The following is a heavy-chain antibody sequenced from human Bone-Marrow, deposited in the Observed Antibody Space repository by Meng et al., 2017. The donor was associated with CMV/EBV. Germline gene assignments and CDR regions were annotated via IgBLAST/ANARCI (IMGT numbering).Heavy chain of an antibody. CDR2: INHSGST. V-gene: IGHV4-34*01. D-gene: IGHD4-17*01. CDR1: GGSFSGYY. J-gene: IGHJ4*02. CDR3: ARGRRTVTTSPLMTREAGRVFYY. Sequence: GSLRLSCAVYGGSFSGYYWSWIRQPPGKGLEWIGEINHSGSTNYNPSLKSRVTISVDTSKNQFSLKLSSVTAADTAVYYCARGRRTVTTSPLMTREAGRVFYYWGQGTLVTVSS.